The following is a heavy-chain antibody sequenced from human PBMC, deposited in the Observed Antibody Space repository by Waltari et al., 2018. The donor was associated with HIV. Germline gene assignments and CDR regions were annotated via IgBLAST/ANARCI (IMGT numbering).Heavy chain of an antibody. V-gene: IGHV4-39*01. D-gene: IGHD1-26*01. Sequence: QLQLQESGPGLVKPSETLSLTCAVSGGSVSSSSYFWGWIRQPPGKGLEGVGRIYYTGRAYYNPSLKSRVTISVDTSKNHFSLKVTSVTAADTAVYYCARHALRVGAAYWNFDLWGRGTLVTVSS. CDR3: ARHALRVGAAYWNFDL. J-gene: IGHJ2*01. CDR2: IYYTGRA. CDR1: GGSVSSSSYF.